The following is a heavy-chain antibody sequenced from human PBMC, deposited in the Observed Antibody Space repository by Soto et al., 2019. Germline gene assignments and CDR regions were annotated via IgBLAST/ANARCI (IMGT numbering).Heavy chain of an antibody. D-gene: IGHD3-22*01. CDR2: ISYDGSNK. Sequence: LRLSCAASGSTFSSYAMHWVRQAPGKGLEWVAVISYDGSNKYYADTVKGRFTISRDNSKNTLYLQMNSLRAEDTAVYYCARAAMIVVVITNLDYWGQGTLVTVSS. CDR1: GSTFSSYA. V-gene: IGHV3-30-3*01. CDR3: ARAAMIVVVITNLDY. J-gene: IGHJ4*02.